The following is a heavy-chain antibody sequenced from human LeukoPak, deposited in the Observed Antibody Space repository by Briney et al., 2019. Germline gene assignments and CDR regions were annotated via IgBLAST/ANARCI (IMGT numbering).Heavy chain of an antibody. V-gene: IGHV3-48*01. CDR2: ISSSSSTI. CDR1: GFTFSSYS. J-gene: IGHJ4*02. D-gene: IGHD6-6*01. Sequence: GGSLRLSCAASGFTFSSYSMNWVRLAPGKGLEWVSYISSSSSTIYYADSVKGRFTISRDNAKNSLYLQMNSLRAEDTAVYYCARDKTYSSSVYDYWGQGTLVTVSS. CDR3: ARDKTYSSSVYDY.